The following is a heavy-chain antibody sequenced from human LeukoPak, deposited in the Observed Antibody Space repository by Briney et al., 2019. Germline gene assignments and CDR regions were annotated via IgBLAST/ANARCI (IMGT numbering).Heavy chain of an antibody. J-gene: IGHJ4*02. CDR1: GGTFSRYA. V-gene: IGHV1-69*13. CDR2: IIPIFGTA. CDR3: ARDLITLVRGFDF. Sequence: GASVKVSCKASGGTFSRYAMSWVRQAPGQGLEWMGGIIPIFGTASFAQKFQGRVTITADESTGTAYMELSSLRSEDTAVYYCARDLITLVRGFDFWGQGTLVTVSS. D-gene: IGHD3-10*01.